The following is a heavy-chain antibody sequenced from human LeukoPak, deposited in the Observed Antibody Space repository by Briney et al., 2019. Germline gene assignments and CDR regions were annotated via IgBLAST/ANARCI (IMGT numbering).Heavy chain of an antibody. CDR3: AREDMVNDAFDI. Sequence: PGGSLRLSCAASGFTFSSYAMHWVRQAPGKGLEWVAVISYDGSNKYYADSVKGRFIISRDNSKNTLYLQMNSLRAEDTAVYYCAREDMVNDAFDIWGQGTMVTVSS. V-gene: IGHV3-30-3*01. D-gene: IGHD5-18*01. CDR2: ISYDGSNK. J-gene: IGHJ3*02. CDR1: GFTFSSYA.